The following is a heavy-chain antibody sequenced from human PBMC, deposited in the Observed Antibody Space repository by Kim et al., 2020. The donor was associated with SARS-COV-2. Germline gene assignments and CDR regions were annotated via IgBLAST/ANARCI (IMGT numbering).Heavy chain of an antibody. CDR3: AKGPSPDFVVVPAPLDY. D-gene: IGHD2-2*01. V-gene: IGHV3-23*01. Sequence: FSSYAMSWVRQAPGKGLEWVSSIKNRGDITHYADSVKGRFTISRDNSKNKLYLQMNSLRVEDTAVYYCAKGPSPDFVVVPAPLDYWGQGTLAT. CDR1: FSSYA. J-gene: IGHJ4*02. CDR2: IKNRGDIT.